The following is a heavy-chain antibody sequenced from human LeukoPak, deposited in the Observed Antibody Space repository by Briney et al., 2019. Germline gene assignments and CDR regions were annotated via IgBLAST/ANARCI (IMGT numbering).Heavy chain of an antibody. CDR1: GFAFSNCA. V-gene: IGHV3-64*01. J-gene: IGHJ4*02. D-gene: IGHD6-19*01. Sequence: GGSLRLSCAASGFAFSNCAMHRVRQAPGKGLEYVSGIYGNGGGTNYANSVKGRFTISRDNSRNTLYLQMGSLRVEDMAVYYCARDSVTSGWSDFDYWGRGTLVTVFS. CDR2: IYGNGGGT. CDR3: ARDSVTSGWSDFDY.